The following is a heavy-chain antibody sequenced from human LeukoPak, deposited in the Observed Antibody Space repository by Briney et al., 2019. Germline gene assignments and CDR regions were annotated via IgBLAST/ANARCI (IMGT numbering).Heavy chain of an antibody. J-gene: IGHJ4*02. D-gene: IGHD6-13*01. Sequence: SETLSLTCTVSGGSISTYFWSWIRQPPGKGLEWIGYIYYSGSTNYNPSLKSRVTISLDTSKNQFSLKLSSVTAADTAVYYCADHIAAAGHHYFDYWGQGTLVTVSS. CDR2: IYYSGST. CDR3: ADHIAAAGHHYFDY. V-gene: IGHV4-59*12. CDR1: GGSISTYF.